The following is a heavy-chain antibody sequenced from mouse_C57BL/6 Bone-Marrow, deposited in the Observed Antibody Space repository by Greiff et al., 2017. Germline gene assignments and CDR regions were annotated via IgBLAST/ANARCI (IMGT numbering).Heavy chain of an antibody. D-gene: IGHD1-1*01. CDR3: ARTGFITTVVASYYYAMDY. V-gene: IGHV1-55*01. Sequence: QVQLQQSGAELVKPGASVKMSCKASGYTFTSYWITWVKQRPGQGLEWIGDIYPGRGSTNYNEKFKSKATLTVDTSSSTAYMQLSSLTSEDSAVYYCARTGFITTVVASYYYAMDYWGQGASVTVSS. J-gene: IGHJ4*01. CDR2: IYPGRGST. CDR1: GYTFTSYW.